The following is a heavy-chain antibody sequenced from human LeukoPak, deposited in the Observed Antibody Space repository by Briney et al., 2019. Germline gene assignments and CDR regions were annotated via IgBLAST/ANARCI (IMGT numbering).Heavy chain of an antibody. CDR2: ISKSGDHT. J-gene: IGHJ4*02. V-gene: IGHV3-23*01. CDR3: AKGGKWDVTPFDY. D-gene: IGHD1-26*01. CDR1: GLTFNNYA. Sequence: PGGSLRLSCAVSGLTFNNYAMSWVRQAPGKGLEWVSAISKSGDHTYYAASAKGRFTIYRDNSKNTQYLQMNSLRAEDTAVYYCAKGGKWDVTPFDYWGQGTLVTVSS.